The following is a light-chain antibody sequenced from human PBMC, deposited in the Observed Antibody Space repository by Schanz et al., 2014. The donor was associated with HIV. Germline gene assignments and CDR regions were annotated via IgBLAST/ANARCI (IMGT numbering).Light chain of an antibody. J-gene: IGKJ2*01. CDR3: LQYNDDVYT. Sequence: DIQMTQSPSTLSASVGDRVTITCRASQNIDDWLAWYQQKPGKAPNLLIYQASTLKTGVPSRFSGSRSGTEFTLTISSLQPDDFATYYCLQYNDDVYTFGQGTKLEIK. CDR2: QAS. CDR1: QNIDDW. V-gene: IGKV1-5*03.